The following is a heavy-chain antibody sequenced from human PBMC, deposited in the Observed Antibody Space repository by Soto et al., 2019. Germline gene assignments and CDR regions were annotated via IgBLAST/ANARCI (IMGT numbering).Heavy chain of an antibody. J-gene: IGHJ6*02. CDR1: GFTFSSYG. CDR2: ISYDGSNK. D-gene: IGHD7-27*01. Sequence: QVQLVESGGGVVQPGRSLRLSCAASGFTFSSYGMHWVRQAPGKGLEWVAVISYDGSNKYYADSVKGRFTISRDNSKNPLYLQIKSLRAEDTAVYYCAKTVVWGPYYYCGGMDVWGQGTPVTGS. V-gene: IGHV3-30*18. CDR3: AKTVVWGPYYYCGGMDV.